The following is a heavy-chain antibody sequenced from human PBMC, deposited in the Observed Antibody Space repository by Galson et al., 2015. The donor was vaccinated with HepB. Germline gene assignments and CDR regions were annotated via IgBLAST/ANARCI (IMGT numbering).Heavy chain of an antibody. CDR2: ISYDGSNK. D-gene: IGHD4-11*01. CDR3: AKDPADYTGANWFDP. Sequence: PLGQAAVDPAFNFHSPIWQCAPEAPGKGLESVAVISYDGSNKYYADSVKGRFTISRDNSKNTLYLQMNSLRAEDTAVYYCAKDPADYTGANWFDPWGQGTLVTVSS. J-gene: IGHJ5*02. V-gene: IGHV3-30*18. CDR1: AFNFHSPI.